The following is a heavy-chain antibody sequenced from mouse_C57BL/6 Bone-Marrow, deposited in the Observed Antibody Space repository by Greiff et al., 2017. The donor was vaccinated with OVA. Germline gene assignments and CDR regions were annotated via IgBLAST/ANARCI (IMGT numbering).Heavy chain of an antibody. Sequence: QVQLQQSGPELVKPGASVKISCKASGYAFSSSWMNWVKQRPGTGLEWIGRIYPGDGDTNYNGKFKGKATLTTDHSYSTAYMQLISLTAEDSAVEFCARADYYGSRGYFDVWGTGTTVTVSS. V-gene: IGHV1-82*01. J-gene: IGHJ1*03. CDR3: ARADYYGSRGYFDV. CDR2: IYPGDGDT. D-gene: IGHD1-1*01. CDR1: GYAFSSSW.